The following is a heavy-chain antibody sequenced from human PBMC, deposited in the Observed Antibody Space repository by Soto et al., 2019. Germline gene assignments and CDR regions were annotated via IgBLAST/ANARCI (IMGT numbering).Heavy chain of an antibody. V-gene: IGHV3-33*01. J-gene: IGHJ6*02. D-gene: IGHD3-22*01. CDR2: IWYDGSNK. CDR3: ARGRGSGDYGTVYDYGMDV. Sequence: QVQLVESGGGVVQPGRSLRLSCAASGFTFSSYGMHWVRQAPGKGLEWVAVIWYDGSNKYYADSVKGRFTISRDNSKNTLYLQMNSLRAEDTAVYYCARGRGSGDYGTVYDYGMDVWGQGTMVTVSS. CDR1: GFTFSSYG.